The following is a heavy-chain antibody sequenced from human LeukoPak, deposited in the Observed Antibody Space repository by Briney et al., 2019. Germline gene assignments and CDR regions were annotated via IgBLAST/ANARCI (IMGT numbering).Heavy chain of an antibody. Sequence: SETLSLTCTVSGGSISRSSYYWGWIRQPPGKGLEWIGSIYYSGSTYYNPSLKSRVTISVDTSKNQFSLKLSSVTAADTAVCYCARQYDYVWGSYRFVLGYWGQGTLVTVSS. CDR3: ARQYDYVWGSYRFVLGY. CDR1: GGSISRSSYY. V-gene: IGHV4-39*01. D-gene: IGHD3-16*02. CDR2: IYYSGST. J-gene: IGHJ4*02.